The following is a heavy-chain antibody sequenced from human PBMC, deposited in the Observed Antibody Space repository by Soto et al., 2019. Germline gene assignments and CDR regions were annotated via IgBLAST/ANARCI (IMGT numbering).Heavy chain of an antibody. CDR1: GYTFTSYG. V-gene: IGHV1-18*01. CDR3: ARGQTSYYDFWSGGDAFDI. J-gene: IGHJ3*02. Sequence: ASVKVSCKASGYTFTSYGISWVRQAPGQGLEWMGWISAYNGNTNYAQKLQGRVTMTTDTSTSTAYMELRSLRSDDTAVYYCARGQTSYYDFWSGGDAFDIWGQGTMVTVSS. D-gene: IGHD3-3*01. CDR2: ISAYNGNT.